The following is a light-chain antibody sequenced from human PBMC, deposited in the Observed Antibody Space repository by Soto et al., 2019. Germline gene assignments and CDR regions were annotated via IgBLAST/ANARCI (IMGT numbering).Light chain of an antibody. CDR1: QSINNY. CDR3: QQRSDWPRT. J-gene: IGKJ1*01. CDR2: DAS. Sequence: EIVLTQSPATLSLSPGERATLSCRASQSINNYLAWYQHKPGQAPRLLIYDASNRATGIPARFSGSGSGTDFTLTISSLEPEDVAVYYCQQRSDWPRTFGQGTKVEIK. V-gene: IGKV3-11*01.